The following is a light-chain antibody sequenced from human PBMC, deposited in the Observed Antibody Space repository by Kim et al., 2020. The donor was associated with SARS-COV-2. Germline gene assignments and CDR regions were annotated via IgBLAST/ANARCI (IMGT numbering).Light chain of an antibody. CDR1: SLRSSD. CDR3: NSRDISRNHYV. J-gene: IGLJ1*01. CDR2: GKD. Sequence: LGQTGRITCQGDSLRSSDASWYQQKPKQAPMLVFYGKDHRPSGIPDRFSGSGSGNTAYLTITGAQAEDEADYYCNSRDISRNHYVFGPGTKVTVL. V-gene: IGLV3-19*01.